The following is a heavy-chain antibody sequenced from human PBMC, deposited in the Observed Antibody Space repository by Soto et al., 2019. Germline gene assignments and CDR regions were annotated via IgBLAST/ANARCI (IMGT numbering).Heavy chain of an antibody. Sequence: EVLLVESGGGLVKPEGSLRLSSAASGVSFSTYNMNWVRQAPGKGLEWVSSIDASSTHIYYADSVKGRFTISRDNGKSSLYLQMDRLRDEDTALYYCVRQQYDFLVDPWGQGTLVTVSS. J-gene: IGHJ5*02. CDR3: VRQQYDFLVDP. V-gene: IGHV3-21*01. D-gene: IGHD3-16*01. CDR2: IDASSTHI. CDR1: GVSFSTYN.